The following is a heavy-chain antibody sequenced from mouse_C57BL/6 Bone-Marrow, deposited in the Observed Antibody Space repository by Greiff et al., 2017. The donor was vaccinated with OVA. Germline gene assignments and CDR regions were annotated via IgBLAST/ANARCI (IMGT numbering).Heavy chain of an antibody. J-gene: IGHJ1*03. CDR3: IYYGSSFYWYFDV. CDR2: IYPGNSDT. Sequence: VQLQQSGTVLARPGASVKMSCKTSGYTFTSYWMHWVKQRPGQGLEWIGAIYPGNSDTSYNQKFKGKAKLTAVTSASTAYMELSSLTNEDSAVYYCIYYGSSFYWYFDVWGTGTTVTVSS. V-gene: IGHV1-5*01. D-gene: IGHD1-1*01. CDR1: GYTFTSYW.